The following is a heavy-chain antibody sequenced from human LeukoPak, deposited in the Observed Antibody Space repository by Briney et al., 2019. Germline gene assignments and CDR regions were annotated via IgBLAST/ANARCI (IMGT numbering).Heavy chain of an antibody. D-gene: IGHD3-22*01. Sequence: SETLSLTCTVSGGSISSYYWPWIRQPAGKGLEWIGRIYSDGSTYYNPSLKSRVTMSVDTSKNQFSLRLSSLTAADTAVYYCARDAYYYDSSGYFLLDYWGQGTLVTVSS. CDR3: ARDAYYYDSSGYFLLDY. CDR2: IYSDGST. V-gene: IGHV4-4*07. J-gene: IGHJ4*02. CDR1: GGSISSYY.